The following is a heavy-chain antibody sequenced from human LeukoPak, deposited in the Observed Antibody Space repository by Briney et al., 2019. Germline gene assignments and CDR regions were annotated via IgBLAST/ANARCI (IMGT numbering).Heavy chain of an antibody. CDR1: GGSISSGGYY. Sequence: PSETLSLTCTVSGGSISSGGYYWSWIRQHPGKGLEWIGYIYYSGSTYYNPSLKSRVTISVVTSKNQFSLKLSSVTAADTAVYYCARGVVRGEYFDYWGQGTLVTVSS. V-gene: IGHV4-31*03. D-gene: IGHD3-10*01. CDR3: ARGVVRGEYFDY. J-gene: IGHJ4*02. CDR2: IYYSGST.